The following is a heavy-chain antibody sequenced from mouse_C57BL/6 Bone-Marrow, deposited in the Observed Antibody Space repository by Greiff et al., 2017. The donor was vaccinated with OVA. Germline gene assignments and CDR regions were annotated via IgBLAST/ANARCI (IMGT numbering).Heavy chain of an antibody. CDR2: IDPTNDYT. Sequence: QVQLKESGAELARPGASVKMSCKASGYTFTSYTIHWVKQRPGQGLEWIGYIDPTNDYTNYNQKFKGKATLTADKSSSTDYMQLSSLTSEDSAVYYCTRGYYFDYWGQGTTLTVSS. J-gene: IGHJ2*01. CDR1: GYTFTSYT. CDR3: TRGYYFDY. V-gene: IGHV1-4*01.